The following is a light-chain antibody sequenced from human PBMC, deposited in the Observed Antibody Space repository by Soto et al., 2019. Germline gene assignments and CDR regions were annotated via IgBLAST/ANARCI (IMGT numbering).Light chain of an antibody. CDR1: QSVGSN. Sequence: MTQSSTTLPVSPGERVTLSCRASQSVGSNLAWYQQKPGQAPRLLIYGASTRATGIPARFSGSGSGTEFTLTISSLQSEDFAVYYCHQYDYLITFGQGTRLEIK. J-gene: IGKJ5*01. CDR2: GAS. CDR3: HQYDYLIT. V-gene: IGKV3-15*01.